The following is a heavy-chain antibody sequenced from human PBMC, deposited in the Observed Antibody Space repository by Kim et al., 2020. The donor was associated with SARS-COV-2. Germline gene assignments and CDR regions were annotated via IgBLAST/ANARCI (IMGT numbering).Heavy chain of an antibody. V-gene: IGHV1-3*01. CDR2: INAGNGNT. CDR1: GYTFTSYA. D-gene: IGHD6-13*01. Sequence: ASVKVSCKASGYTFTSYAMHWVRQAPGQRLEWMGWINAGNGNTTYSQKFKGRVTITRDTSASTAYLELSSLRSEDTAVYYCARVGSQGYRYFYCLDLWGQ. CDR3: ARVGSQGYRYFYCLDL. J-gene: IGHJ6*02.